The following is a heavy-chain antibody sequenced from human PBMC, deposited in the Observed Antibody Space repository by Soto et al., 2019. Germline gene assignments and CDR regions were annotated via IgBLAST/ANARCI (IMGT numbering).Heavy chain of an antibody. J-gene: IGHJ4*02. CDR1: GFAFGRFA. CDR2: ITDDGVYT. CDR3: AKGPAGGRPYYFDF. Sequence: PGGSLRLSCAASGFAFGRFAMGWVRQSPGNGLDWFSAITDDGVYTYHADSVKGRFTISRDNTKNTVYLQMNSLRVEDTAVYYCAKGPAGGRPYYFDFWGQGTLVTVSS. D-gene: IGHD6-13*01. V-gene: IGHV3-23*01.